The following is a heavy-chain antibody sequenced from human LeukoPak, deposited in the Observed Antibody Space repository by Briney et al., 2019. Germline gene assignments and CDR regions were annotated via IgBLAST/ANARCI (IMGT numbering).Heavy chain of an antibody. CDR1: GGCINSYY. Sequence: PSETLSLTCTVSGGCINSYYWSWIRQPPGKGLEWIAYIYFTGSTNYNPSLKNRVTISVDTSKNQFSLKLDSVTAADTAVYYCARTTSRGYFDYWGQGTLVTVSS. J-gene: IGHJ4*02. D-gene: IGHD4-17*01. CDR3: ARTTSRGYFDY. V-gene: IGHV4-59*01. CDR2: IYFTGST.